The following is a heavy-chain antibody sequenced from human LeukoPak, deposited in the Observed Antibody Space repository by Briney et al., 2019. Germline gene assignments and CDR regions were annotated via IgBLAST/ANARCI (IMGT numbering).Heavy chain of an antibody. D-gene: IGHD3-10*01. CDR1: GYTFTSYY. J-gene: IGHJ4*02. CDR2: INPSGGST. Sequence: ASVKVSCKASGYTFTSYYMHWVRHAPGQGLGWMGIINPSGGSTTYAQKFQGRVTMTRDTSTSTVYMELSSLRSEDTAVYYCARDALYYYGSGRSPRPEYYFDYWGQGTLVTVSS. V-gene: IGHV1-46*01. CDR3: ARDALYYYGSGRSPRPEYYFDY.